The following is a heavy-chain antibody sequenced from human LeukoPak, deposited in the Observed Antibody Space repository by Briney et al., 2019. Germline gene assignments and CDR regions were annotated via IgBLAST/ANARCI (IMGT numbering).Heavy chain of an antibody. D-gene: IGHD1-26*01. Sequence: PGGSLRLSCAASVFTFSTCSMKWVRQAPGKALEWVSSISGSSYHIYYADSVKGRFTISRDNANNLLYLQMNSLRAGDTAVYYCASGTIVGARGADNWGGGTLVAVSS. CDR3: ASGTIVGARGADN. CDR1: VFTFSTCS. V-gene: IGHV3-21*01. J-gene: IGHJ4*02. CDR2: ISGSSYHI.